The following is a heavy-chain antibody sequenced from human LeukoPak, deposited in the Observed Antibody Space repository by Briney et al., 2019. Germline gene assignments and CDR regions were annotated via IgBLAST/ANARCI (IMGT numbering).Heavy chain of an antibody. CDR1: GGSVSSSSYS. D-gene: IGHD1-26*01. Sequence: SETLSLTCTVSGGSVSSSSYSWTWIRQPPGKGLEWIGYIYHSGTSYYNPSLKSRVTISVDKSTNQFSLKLNSVTAADTAVYYCARGIGSSAGPLWGRGTLVTVSS. CDR3: ARGIGSSAGPL. V-gene: IGHV4-30-2*01. J-gene: IGHJ2*01. CDR2: IYHSGTS.